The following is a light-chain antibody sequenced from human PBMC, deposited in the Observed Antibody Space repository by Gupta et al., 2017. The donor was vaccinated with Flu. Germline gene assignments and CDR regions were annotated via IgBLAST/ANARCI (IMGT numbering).Light chain of an antibody. CDR1: SSDIGTYNR. CDR3: SSYTSTYTYV. V-gene: IGLV2-18*02. CDR2: EVS. J-gene: IGLJ1*01. Sequence: QSALPPPPSVSVSPGQSVTISRIGPSSDIGTYNRVSWYQQPPGTAPKLIIYEVSNRPSGVPDRFSGSKSGNTASLTISGLQGEDEADYYCSSYTSTYTYVFGTGTKVTVL.